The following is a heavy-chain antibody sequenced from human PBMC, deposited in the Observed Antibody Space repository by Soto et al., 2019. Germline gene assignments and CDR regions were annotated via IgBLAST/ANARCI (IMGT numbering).Heavy chain of an antibody. Sequence: SVKVSSKASGGTFSSYAISLVRQAPGQGLEWMGGIIPIFGTANYAQKSQGRVTITADESTSTAYMELSSLRSEDTAVYYCARGVRRDGYNLIGKFDYWGQGTLVTVSS. J-gene: IGHJ4*02. D-gene: IGHD5-12*01. CDR1: GGTFSSYA. CDR3: ARGVRRDGYNLIGKFDY. V-gene: IGHV1-69*13. CDR2: IIPIFGTA.